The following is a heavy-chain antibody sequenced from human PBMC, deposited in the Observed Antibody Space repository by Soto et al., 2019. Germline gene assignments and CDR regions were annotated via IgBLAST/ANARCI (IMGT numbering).Heavy chain of an antibody. J-gene: IGHJ4*02. V-gene: IGHV1-2*02. CDR1: GYTFTGHY. CDR2: IGPESGAT. CDR3: GRGRSGQIVVFY. D-gene: IGHD1-26*01. Sequence: ASVKVSCKASGYTFTGHYIHWVRQAPEQGPEWMGEIGPESGATRYAQKFQGRVTMTRDMSITTVYMELSNLSPDDTAVYYCGRGRSGQIVVFYWGQGTPVTVSS.